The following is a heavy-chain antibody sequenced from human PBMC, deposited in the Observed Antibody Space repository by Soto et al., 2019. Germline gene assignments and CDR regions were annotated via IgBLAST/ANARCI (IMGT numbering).Heavy chain of an antibody. J-gene: IGHJ4*02. CDR3: ARAVAVPAGFDY. CDR2: INAGNGNT. CDR1: GDTFTGYA. D-gene: IGHD6-19*01. Sequence: QVQLVQSGAEEKKPGASVKVSCKASGDTFTGYAFHWVRQAPGQRLEWMGWINAGNGNTKYSQKFQGRVTTTRDTSARTAYMELSSLRSEDTAVYYCARAVAVPAGFDYWGQGTLVTVSS. V-gene: IGHV1-3*05.